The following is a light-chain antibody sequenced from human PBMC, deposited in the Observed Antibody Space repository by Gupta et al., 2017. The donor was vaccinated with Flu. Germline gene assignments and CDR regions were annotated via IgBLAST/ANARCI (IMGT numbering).Light chain of an antibody. V-gene: IGKV1-5*03. CDR2: KAS. J-gene: IGKJ2*01. CDR3: QQYNSYSYT. CDR1: QSISSW. Sequence: PSTLSASVGDRVTSTCRASQSISSWLAWYQQKPGKAPKLLIYKASSLESGVPSRFSGSGSGTEFTLTISSLQPDDFATYYCQQYNSYSYTFGQGTKLEIK.